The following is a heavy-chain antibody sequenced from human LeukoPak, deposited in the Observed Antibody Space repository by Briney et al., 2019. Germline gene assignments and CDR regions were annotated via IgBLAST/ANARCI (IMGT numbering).Heavy chain of an antibody. CDR3: AKDRYGSGHNWFDP. Sequence: GGSLRLSCAASGFTFSSYWMHWVRQAPGKGLVWVSRINSDGSSTSYADSVKGRLTISRDNSKNTLYLQMNSLRAEDTAVYYCAKDRYGSGHNWFDPWGQGTLVTVSS. D-gene: IGHD3-10*01. V-gene: IGHV3-74*01. J-gene: IGHJ5*02. CDR1: GFTFSSYW. CDR2: INSDGSST.